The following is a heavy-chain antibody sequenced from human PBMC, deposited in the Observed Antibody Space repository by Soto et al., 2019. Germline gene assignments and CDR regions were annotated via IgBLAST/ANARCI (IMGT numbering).Heavy chain of an antibody. CDR2: ISPYNGTT. J-gene: IGHJ6*02. V-gene: IGHV1-18*04. CDR1: GYTFTTYG. D-gene: IGHD1-1*01. Sequence: ASVKVSCKASGYTFTTYGISWVRQAPGQGLEWMGWISPYNGTTKYAEKFQGEVTMTTDTATSTAYMDLRSLRSDDTAVYYCARDGERDTGLNFYYYLHGMDAWGQGTRVTVSS. CDR3: ARDGERDTGLNFYYYLHGMDA.